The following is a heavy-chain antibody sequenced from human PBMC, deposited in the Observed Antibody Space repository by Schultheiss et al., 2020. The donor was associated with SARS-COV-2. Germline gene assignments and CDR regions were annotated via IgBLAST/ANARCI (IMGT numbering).Heavy chain of an antibody. D-gene: IGHD3-16*02. CDR3: ARVVIPYNWFDP. V-gene: IGHV3-23*01. CDR2: ISGSGGST. J-gene: IGHJ5*02. CDR1: GFTFSSYA. Sequence: GESLKISCAASGFTFSSYAMSWVRQAPGKGLEWVSAISGSGGSTYYADSVKGRFTISRDNSKNTLYLQMNSLRAEDTAVYYCARVVIPYNWFDPWGQGTLVTVSS.